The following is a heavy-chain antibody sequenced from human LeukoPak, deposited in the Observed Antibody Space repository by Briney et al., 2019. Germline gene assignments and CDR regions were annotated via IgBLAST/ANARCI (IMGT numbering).Heavy chain of an antibody. Sequence: ASVKVSCKASGYTFTGYYMHWVRQAPGQGLEWMGRINPNSGGTNYAQKFQGRVTMTRNTSISTAYMELSSLRSEDTAVYYCARVHASLVPAADYWGQGTLVTVSS. V-gene: IGHV1-2*06. CDR3: ARVHASLVPAADY. CDR1: GYTFTGYY. J-gene: IGHJ4*02. D-gene: IGHD2-2*01. CDR2: INPNSGGT.